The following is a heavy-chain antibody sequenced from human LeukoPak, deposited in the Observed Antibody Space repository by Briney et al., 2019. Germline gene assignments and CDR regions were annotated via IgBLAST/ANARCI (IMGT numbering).Heavy chain of an antibody. D-gene: IGHD3-3*01. CDR1: GYTFTGYY. Sequence: ASVKVSCKASGYTFTGYYIHWVRQAPGQGLGWMGWINPNSGGTNYAQNFQGRVTMTRDTSISTAYMELSRPRSDDTAVYYCARAYGQRGGITGDYYLDNWGQGTLVTVSS. CDR2: INPNSGGT. CDR3: ARAYGQRGGITGDYYLDN. V-gene: IGHV1-2*02. J-gene: IGHJ4*02.